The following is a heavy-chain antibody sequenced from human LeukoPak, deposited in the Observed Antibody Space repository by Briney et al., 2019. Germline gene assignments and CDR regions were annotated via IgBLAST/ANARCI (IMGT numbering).Heavy chain of an antibody. D-gene: IGHD6-13*01. CDR2: ISSSGSTI. CDR3: ARQLDRAAAGTLGY. Sequence: GGSLRLSCAASGFIFSSYEMNWVRQAPGKGLEWVSYISSSGSTIYYADSVKGRFTISRDNAKNSLYLQMNSLRAEDTAVYYCARQLDRAAAGTLGYWGQGTLVTVSS. V-gene: IGHV3-48*03. CDR1: GFIFSSYE. J-gene: IGHJ4*02.